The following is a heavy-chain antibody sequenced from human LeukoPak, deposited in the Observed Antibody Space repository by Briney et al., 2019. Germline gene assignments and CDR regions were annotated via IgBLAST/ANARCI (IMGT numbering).Heavy chain of an antibody. V-gene: IGHV1-18*01. CDR1: GYTFTSYG. J-gene: IGHJ6*03. CDR2: ISAYNGNP. CDR3: AASEATATTRSYMAV. D-gene: IGHD1-14*01. Sequence: ASVKVSCKASGYTFTSYGISVVRQAPGQGLECMGWISAYNGNPNYAQMLQGRVTMPRDTSMSTAHRELRTLRSDHTHGYDCAASEATATTRSYMAVWGKGTTVTVSS.